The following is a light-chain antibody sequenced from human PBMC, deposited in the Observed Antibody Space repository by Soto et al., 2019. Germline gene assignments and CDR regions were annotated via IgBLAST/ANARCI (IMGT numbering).Light chain of an antibody. Sequence: EIVLTQSPGTLSLSPGEGATLSCRASQSINSSLAWYQQRRGQAPRLLIHGASNRATGIPDRFSGSGSGTDFTLTISRLEPEDFAVYYCQQYGGSPRTFGQGTKVEVK. CDR1: QSINSS. CDR3: QQYGGSPRT. CDR2: GAS. V-gene: IGKV3-20*01. J-gene: IGKJ1*01.